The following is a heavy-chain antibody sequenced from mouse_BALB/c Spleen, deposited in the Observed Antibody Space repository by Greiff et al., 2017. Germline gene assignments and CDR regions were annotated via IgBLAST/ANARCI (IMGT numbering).Heavy chain of an antibody. CDR2: ISSGSSTI. D-gene: IGHD1-1*01. CDR3: ARGIYYYGSSYGAMDY. CDR1: GFTFSSFG. Sequence: EVMLVESGGGLVQPGGSRKLSCAASGFTFSSFGMHWVRQAPEKGLEWVAYISSGSSTIYYADTVKGRFTISRDNPKNTLFLQMTSLRSEDTAMYYCARGIYYYGSSYGAMDYWGQGTSVTVSS. J-gene: IGHJ4*01. V-gene: IGHV5-17*02.